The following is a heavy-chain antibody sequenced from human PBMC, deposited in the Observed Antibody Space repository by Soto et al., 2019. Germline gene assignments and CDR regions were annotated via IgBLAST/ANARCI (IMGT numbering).Heavy chain of an antibody. V-gene: IGHV1-3*01. CDR3: ARTTDDYGDYLPRTSEEGGAFDI. Sequence: QVQLVQSGAEVKKPGASVKVSCKASGYTFTSYAMHWVRQAPGQRLEWMGWINAGNGNTKYSQKFQGRVTITRDTSASTAYMELSSLRSEDTAVYYCARTTDDYGDYLPRTSEEGGAFDIWGQGTMVTVSS. J-gene: IGHJ3*02. D-gene: IGHD4-17*01. CDR1: GYTFTSYA. CDR2: INAGNGNT.